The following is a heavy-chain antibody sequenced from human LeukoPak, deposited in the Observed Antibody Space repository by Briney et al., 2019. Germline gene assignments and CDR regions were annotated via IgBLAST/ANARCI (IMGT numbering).Heavy chain of an antibody. J-gene: IGHJ4*02. V-gene: IGHV4-59*08. CDR2: IYYSGST. CDR3: ARYGSGTYPRFDY. D-gene: IGHD3-10*01. CDR1: GGSIRGYY. Sequence: SETLSLTCTVSGGSIRGYYWSWVRPTPGKGLEWIGYIYYSGSTNYNPSLQSRVTISVDTSKNQFSLNLTSVTAADTAVYYCARYGSGTYPRFDYWGQGILVTVSS.